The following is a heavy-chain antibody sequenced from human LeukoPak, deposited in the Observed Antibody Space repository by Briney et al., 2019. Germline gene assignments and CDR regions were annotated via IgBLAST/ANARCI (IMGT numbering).Heavy chain of an antibody. CDR1: GFTVSGLF. Sequence: GGSLRLSCAASGFTVSGLFMSWVRQPPGKGLQFVPLITGGVGTQYADSVTGRFTISRDNFKNTLFLQMNSLRAEDTAVYYCARGRSTTTIFDYWGQGTLVTVSS. CDR2: ITGGVGT. V-gene: IGHV3-53*01. D-gene: IGHD5-12*01. J-gene: IGHJ4*02. CDR3: ARGRSTTTIFDY.